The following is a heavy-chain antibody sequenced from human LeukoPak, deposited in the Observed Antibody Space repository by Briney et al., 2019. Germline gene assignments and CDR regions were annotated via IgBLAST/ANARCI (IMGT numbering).Heavy chain of an antibody. D-gene: IGHD1-26*01. J-gene: IGHJ4*02. Sequence: SETLSLTCAVYGGSLSGYYWSWIRQPPGKGLEWIGEINHSGSTNYNPSLKSRVTISVDTSKNQFSLKLSSVTAADTAVYYCARARIVGARFDYWGQGTLVTVSS. CDR1: GGSLSGYY. V-gene: IGHV4-34*01. CDR2: INHSGST. CDR3: ARARIVGARFDY.